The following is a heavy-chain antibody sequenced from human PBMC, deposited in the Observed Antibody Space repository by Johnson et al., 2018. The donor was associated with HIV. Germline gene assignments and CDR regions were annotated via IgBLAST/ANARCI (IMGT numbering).Heavy chain of an antibody. CDR2: IRSKTYGRTT. V-gene: IGHV3-49*04. D-gene: IGHD2-21*01. CDR3: TRDQKVCPLCGGDDAFDI. Sequence: VQLVESGGGLVQPGRSLRLSCTASGFTFVDYAMSWVRQAPGKGLEWVGFIRSKTYGRTTEYAASVKGRFTISRDDSKSIAYLQMNSPKTEDTAVYYCTRDQKVCPLCGGDDAFDIWGQGTMVTVSS. J-gene: IGHJ3*02. CDR1: GFTFVDYA.